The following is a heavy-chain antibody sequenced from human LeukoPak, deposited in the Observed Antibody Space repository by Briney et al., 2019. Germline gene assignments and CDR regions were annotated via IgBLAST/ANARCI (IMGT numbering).Heavy chain of an antibody. Sequence: PGGSLRLSCAASGFTFSSYSMNWVRQAPGKGLEWVSYISSSGSTIYYADSVKGRFTISRDNAKNSLYLQMNSLRAEDTAVYYCARGGSSWSKFDYWGQGTLVTVSS. J-gene: IGHJ4*02. V-gene: IGHV3-48*04. CDR1: GFTFSSYS. CDR2: ISSSGSTI. D-gene: IGHD6-13*01. CDR3: ARGGSSWSKFDY.